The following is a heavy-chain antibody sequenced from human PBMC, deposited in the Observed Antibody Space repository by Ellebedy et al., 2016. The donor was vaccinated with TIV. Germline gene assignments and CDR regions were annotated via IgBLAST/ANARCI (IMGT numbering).Heavy chain of an antibody. D-gene: IGHD5-18*01. Sequence: AASVKVSCKASGYTFTSYDINWVRQATGQGLEWMGWMNPNSGNTGYAQKFQGRVTMTRNTSISTAYMELSSLITEDTAVYYCARQGYRGYSYGATYTPFDYWGQGTLVTVSS. J-gene: IGHJ4*02. CDR2: MNPNSGNT. CDR3: ARQGYRGYSYGATYTPFDY. V-gene: IGHV1-8*01. CDR1: GYTFTSYD.